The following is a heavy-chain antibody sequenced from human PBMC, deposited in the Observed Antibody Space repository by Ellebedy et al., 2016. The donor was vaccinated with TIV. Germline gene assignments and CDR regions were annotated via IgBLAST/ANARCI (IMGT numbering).Heavy chain of an antibody. CDR2: IKQDGSEK. D-gene: IGHD3-10*01. CDR1: GFTFSSYW. CDR3: AREDRGFYFDY. V-gene: IGHV3-7*01. J-gene: IGHJ4*02. Sequence: GGSLRLXXAASGFTFSSYWMSWVRQAPGKGLEWVANIKQDGSEKYYVDSVKGRFTISRDNAKNSLYLQMNSLRAEDTAVYYCAREDRGFYFDYWGQGTLVTVSS.